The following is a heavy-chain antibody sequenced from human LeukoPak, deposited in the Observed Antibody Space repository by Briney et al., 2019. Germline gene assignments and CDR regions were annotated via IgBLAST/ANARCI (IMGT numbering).Heavy chain of an antibody. CDR2: ISGSGGST. CDR1: GFTFSSYA. Sequence: PGGSLRLSCAASGFTFSSYAMSWVRQAPGKGLEWVSAISGSGGSTYYADSVKGRFTISRDNSKNTLYLQMNSLRAEDTAVYYCTKKKGSGYYYAFDYWGQGTLVTVSS. V-gene: IGHV3-23*01. CDR3: TKKKGSGYYYAFDY. D-gene: IGHD3-22*01. J-gene: IGHJ4*02.